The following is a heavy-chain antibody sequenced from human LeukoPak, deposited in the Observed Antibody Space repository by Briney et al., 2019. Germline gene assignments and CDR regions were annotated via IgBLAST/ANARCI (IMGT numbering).Heavy chain of an antibody. J-gene: IGHJ4*02. CDR1: GFTFSSYA. V-gene: IGHV3-30*04. CDR3: ARADIVATIPFDY. CDR2: ISYDGSNK. Sequence: PGGSLRLSCAASGFTFSSYAMHWVRQAPGKGLEWVAVISYDGSNKYYADSVKGRFTISRDNPKNTLYLQMNSLRAEDTAVYYCARADIVATIPFDYWGQGTLVTVSP. D-gene: IGHD5-12*01.